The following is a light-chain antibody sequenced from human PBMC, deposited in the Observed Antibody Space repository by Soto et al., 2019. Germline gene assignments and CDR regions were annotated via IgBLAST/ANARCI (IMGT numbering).Light chain of an antibody. CDR1: QSVSSK. Sequence: EIVMTQYPATLSVSPGEGATLSSRASQSVSSKLAWYQQKPGQAPRLLIYGASTRATGIPARFSGSGSGTEFTLIISSLQSEDSAVYYCQQYNSWLWTFGQGTKVDIK. V-gene: IGKV3-15*01. CDR2: GAS. J-gene: IGKJ1*01. CDR3: QQYNSWLWT.